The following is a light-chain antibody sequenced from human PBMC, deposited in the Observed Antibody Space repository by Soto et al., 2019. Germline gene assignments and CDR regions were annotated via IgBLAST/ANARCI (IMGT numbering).Light chain of an antibody. CDR2: DAS. J-gene: IGKJ1*01. CDR3: APITSRPPQRT. CDR1: QSISSY. V-gene: IGKV3-11*01. Sequence: EVVLTQSPDTLSLPPGERATLSCRASQSISSYLAWYQQKPGQAPRLLIYDASSRATGIPARFSGCESGPGLTLTISTLEPEDFAVYYCAPITSRPPQRTFGHGNPVEIK.